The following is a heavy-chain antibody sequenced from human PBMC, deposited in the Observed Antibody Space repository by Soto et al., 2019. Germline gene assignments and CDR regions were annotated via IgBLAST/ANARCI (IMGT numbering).Heavy chain of an antibody. J-gene: IGHJ6*02. CDR1: GFTVSSNY. D-gene: IGHD3-22*01. CDR3: ARSRYYYGSSGSPLPPAPIFAYYYYGMDV. Sequence: EVQLVESGGGLIQPGGSLRLSCAASGFTVSSNYMSWVRQAPGKGLEWVSVIYSGGSTYYADSVKGRFTISRDNSKNTRDLQMNSLRAEDTAVYYCARSRYYYGSSGSPLPPAPIFAYYYYGMDVWGQGTKVTVSS. V-gene: IGHV3-53*01. CDR2: IYSGGST.